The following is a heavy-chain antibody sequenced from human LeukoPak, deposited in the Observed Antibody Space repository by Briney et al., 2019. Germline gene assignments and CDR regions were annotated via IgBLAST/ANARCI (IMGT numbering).Heavy chain of an antibody. J-gene: IGHJ4*02. CDR1: GFTFSSYA. V-gene: IGHV3-64*04. D-gene: IGHD3-3*02. CDR2: ISSNGGST. CDR3: ATHFAY. Sequence: PGGSLRLPCSASGFTFSSYAMHWVRQAPGKGLEYVSAISSNGGSTYYADSVKGRFTISRDNAKNSLYLQMNSLRDEDTAVYYCATHFAYWGQGTLVTVSS.